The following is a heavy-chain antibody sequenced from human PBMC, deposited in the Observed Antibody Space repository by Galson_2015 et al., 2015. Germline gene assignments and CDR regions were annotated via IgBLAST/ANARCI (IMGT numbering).Heavy chain of an antibody. CDR1: GFTFSSYS. D-gene: IGHD6-13*01. J-gene: IGHJ6*04. V-gene: IGHV3-48*01. CDR2: ISSSSSTI. Sequence: SLRLSCAASGFTFSSYSMNWVRQAPGKGLEWVSYISSSSSTIYYADSVKGRFTISRDNSKNTLYLQMNSLRAEDTAVYYCARARIAATAHLETRTKRNYYYGIDVWGKGTTVTVSS. CDR3: ARARIAATAHLETRTKRNYYYGIDV.